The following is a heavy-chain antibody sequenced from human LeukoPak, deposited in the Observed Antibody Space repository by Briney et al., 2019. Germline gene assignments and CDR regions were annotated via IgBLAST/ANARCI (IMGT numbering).Heavy chain of an antibody. V-gene: IGHV4-4*07. CDR1: DISIRSYY. D-gene: IGHD3-10*01. Sequence: PSETLSLTCTVSDISIRSYYWSWIRQSAGKGLEWIGHIYGSGSSNYNPSLNNRVSMSVDMSKNQFSLKLRSVTAADTVVYYCAREGYGSGTYGDFDFWGRGTLVIVSS. CDR2: IYGSGSS. J-gene: IGHJ4*02. CDR3: AREGYGSGTYGDFDF.